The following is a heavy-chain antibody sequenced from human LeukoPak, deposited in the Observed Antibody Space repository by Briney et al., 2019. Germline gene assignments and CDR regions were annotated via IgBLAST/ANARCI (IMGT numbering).Heavy chain of an antibody. V-gene: IGHV3-23*01. Sequence: GGSLRLSCAASGFTFSSYAMSWVRQAPGKGLEWVSAISGSGGSTYYADSVKDRFTISRDNSKNTLYLQMNSLRAEDTAVYYCAKVRSRIAAAGTSVYYFDYWGQGTLVTVSS. D-gene: IGHD6-13*01. J-gene: IGHJ4*02. CDR2: ISGSGGST. CDR1: GFTFSSYA. CDR3: AKVRSRIAAAGTSVYYFDY.